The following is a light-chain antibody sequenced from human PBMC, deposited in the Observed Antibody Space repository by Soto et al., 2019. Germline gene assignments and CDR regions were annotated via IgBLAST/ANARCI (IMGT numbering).Light chain of an antibody. CDR2: KAS. J-gene: IGKJ1*01. Sequence: DLQMTQSPSTMSASVGGRVTITCQASQSISVWLAWYEQKSGKAPNLLIYKASRLESGVPSRFSGSGSETEVTLTISGLQPGDAATYYCQQYNSYSPTFGQGTKVDIK. CDR3: QQYNSYSPT. V-gene: IGKV1-5*03. CDR1: QSISVW.